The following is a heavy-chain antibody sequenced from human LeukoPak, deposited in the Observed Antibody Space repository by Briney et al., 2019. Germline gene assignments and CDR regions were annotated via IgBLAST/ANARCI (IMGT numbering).Heavy chain of an antibody. Sequence: GGSLRLSCAASGFTFSSYAMSWVRQAPGKGLEWVSSITESGAYTYYADSVKGRFTISRDNSKNTLYLQMNSLRVEDTAVFYCAKDFSGRWQFDPWGQGTLATVSS. CDR1: GFTFSSYA. CDR2: ITESGAYT. CDR3: AKDFSGRWQFDP. J-gene: IGHJ5*02. V-gene: IGHV3-23*01. D-gene: IGHD5-12*01.